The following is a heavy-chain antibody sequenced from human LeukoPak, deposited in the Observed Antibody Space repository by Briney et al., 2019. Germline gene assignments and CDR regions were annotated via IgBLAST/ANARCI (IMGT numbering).Heavy chain of an antibody. CDR1: GGSISSGSYY. D-gene: IGHD5/OR15-5a*01. V-gene: IGHV4-61*02. J-gene: IGHJ6*03. Sequence: SETLSLTCTVSGGSISSGSYYWSWIRQPAGKGLEWIGRIYTSGSTNYNPSLKSRVTISVDTSKNQFSLKLSSVTAADTAVYYCARGVHPSYYYYYMDVWGKGTTVTVSS. CDR3: ARGVHPSYYYYYMDV. CDR2: IYTSGST.